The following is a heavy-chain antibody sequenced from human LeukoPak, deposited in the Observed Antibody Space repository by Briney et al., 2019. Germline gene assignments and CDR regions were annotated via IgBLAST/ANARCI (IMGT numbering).Heavy chain of an antibody. CDR2: IIPIFGTA. D-gene: IGHD3-22*01. Sequence: GASVKVSCKASGGTFSSYAISWVRQAPGQGLEWMGGIIPIFGTANYAQNFQGRVTITADESTSTAYMELSSLRSEDTAVYYCARANYDSLIQLVLRFDPWGQGTLVTVSS. CDR1: GGTFSSYA. V-gene: IGHV1-69*13. J-gene: IGHJ5*02. CDR3: ARANYDSLIQLVLRFDP.